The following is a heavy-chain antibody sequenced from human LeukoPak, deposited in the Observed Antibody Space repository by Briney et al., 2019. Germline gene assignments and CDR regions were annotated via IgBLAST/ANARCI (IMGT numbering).Heavy chain of an antibody. CDR1: GFTFSSYA. D-gene: IGHD1-26*01. CDR2: ISGSGGST. V-gene: IGHV3-23*01. CDR3: AKDAHSGSYFDY. Sequence: GGSLRLSCAASGFTFSSYAMSWVRQAPGKGLEWVSSISGSGGSTYYADSVKGRFTISRDNSKNTLYLQMNSLRVEDTAVYYCAKDAHSGSYFDYWGQGILVTVSS. J-gene: IGHJ4*01.